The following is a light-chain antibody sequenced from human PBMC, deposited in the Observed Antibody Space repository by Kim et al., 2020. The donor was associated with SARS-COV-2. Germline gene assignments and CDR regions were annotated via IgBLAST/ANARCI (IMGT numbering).Light chain of an antibody. CDR3: QAWDSSTGV. J-gene: IGLJ1*01. CDR1: KLGDKY. Sequence: SYELTQPPSVSVSPGQTASITCSGDKLGDKYASWYQQKAGQSPVLVIYQDSKRPSGIPERFSASNSGNTATLTISGTQALDEADYYCQAWDSSTGVFGTGTKVTVL. CDR2: QDS. V-gene: IGLV3-1*01.